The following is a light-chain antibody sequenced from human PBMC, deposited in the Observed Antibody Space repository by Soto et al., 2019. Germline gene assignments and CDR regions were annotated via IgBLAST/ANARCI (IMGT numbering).Light chain of an antibody. CDR3: QQNYSSPRT. Sequence: DIQMTQSPSFVSASVGDRVTITWRASQSISSYLGWYQQKPGKAPKLLIYAASTLQSGVPSRFSGSGSGTDFTLTISSLQSEDFATYYCQQNYSSPRTFGQGTKVDIK. CDR2: AAS. J-gene: IGKJ1*01. CDR1: QSISSY. V-gene: IGKV1-39*01.